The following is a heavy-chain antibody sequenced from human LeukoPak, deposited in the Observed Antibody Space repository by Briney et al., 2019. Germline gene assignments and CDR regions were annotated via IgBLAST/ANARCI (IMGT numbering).Heavy chain of an antibody. D-gene: IGHD6-19*01. CDR1: GFNFSTYS. V-gene: IGHV3-21*01. CDR3: ARGAGKSIAVAGRGGNWFDP. Sequence: GGSLRLSCAASGFNFSTYSMYWVRQAPGKGLEWVSSISSSSTYIYYGDSVRGRFTISRDNAKNSLYLQMNSLRAEDTAVYYCARGAGKSIAVAGRGGNWFDPWGQGTLVIVSS. J-gene: IGHJ5*02. CDR2: ISSSSTYI.